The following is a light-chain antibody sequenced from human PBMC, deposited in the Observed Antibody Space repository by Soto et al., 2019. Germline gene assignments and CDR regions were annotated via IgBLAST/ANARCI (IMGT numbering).Light chain of an antibody. Sequence: EIVLTQSPATLSLSPGERATLSCRASQSVSSYLAWYQQKPGQAPRILIYAASNRATGIPARFSGSGSGTDFTLTISSLEPEDFAVYYCQQRSNWPHSMYTFGQGNKLEIQ. CDR3: QQRSNWPHSMYT. J-gene: IGKJ2*01. CDR2: AAS. CDR1: QSVSSY. V-gene: IGKV3-11*01.